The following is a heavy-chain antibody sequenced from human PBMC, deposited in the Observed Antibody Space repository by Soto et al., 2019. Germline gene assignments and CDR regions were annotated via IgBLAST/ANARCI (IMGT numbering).Heavy chain of an antibody. CDR3: AKGGYGTGTGPRTRNWFDP. CDR1: GFTFSSYA. CDR2: ISGSGGST. Sequence: GGSLRLSCAASGFTFSSYAMSWVRQAPGKGLEWVSAISGSGGSTYYADSVKGRFTISRDNSKNTLYLQMNSLRAEDTAVYYCAKGGYGTGTGPRTRNWFDPWGQGTLVTVSS. D-gene: IGHD1-7*01. V-gene: IGHV3-23*01. J-gene: IGHJ5*02.